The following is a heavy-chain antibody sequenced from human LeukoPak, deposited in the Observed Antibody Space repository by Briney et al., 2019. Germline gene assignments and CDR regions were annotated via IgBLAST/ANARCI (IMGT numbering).Heavy chain of an antibody. CDR2: ISAYNGNT. V-gene: IGHV1-18*01. J-gene: IGHJ6*03. CDR3: ARGMAAAETRARNYYMDV. CDR1: GYTFTSYG. Sequence: ASVKVSCKASGYTFTSYGISWVRQAPGQGLEWMGWISAYNGNTNYAQKLQGRVTMTTDTSTSTAYMELRSLRSDDTAVYYCARGMAAAETRARNYYMDVWGEGTTVTVSS. D-gene: IGHD6-13*01.